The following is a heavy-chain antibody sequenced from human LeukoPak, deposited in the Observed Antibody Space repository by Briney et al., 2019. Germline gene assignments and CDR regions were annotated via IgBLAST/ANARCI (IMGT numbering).Heavy chain of an antibody. CDR2: LYYSGST. Sequence: SETLSLTCTVSGGSFSSGSYYWSWIRQPPGLGLGWVGYLYYSGSTNYNPSHKSRVTISVDTSKNQFSLNLTPVTAADTAVYYCASQYYGGNPGFDYWGQGTLVTVSS. V-gene: IGHV4-61*01. CDR3: ASQYYGGNPGFDY. CDR1: GGSFSSGSYY. D-gene: IGHD4-23*01. J-gene: IGHJ4*02.